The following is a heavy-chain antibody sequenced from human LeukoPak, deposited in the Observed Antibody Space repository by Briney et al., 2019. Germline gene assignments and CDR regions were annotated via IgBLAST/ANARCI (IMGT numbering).Heavy chain of an antibody. V-gene: IGHV4-34*01. D-gene: IGHD3-9*01. J-gene: IGHJ4*02. CDR3: ARAIRYFDWLLSYYFDY. CDR1: GGSFSGYY. CDR2: INHSGST. Sequence: SETLSLTCAVYGGSFSGYYWSWIRQPPGKGLEWIGEINHSGSTNYNPSLKSRVTISVDTSKNQFSLKLSSVTAADTAVYYCARAIRYFDWLLSYYFDYWGQGTLVTVSS.